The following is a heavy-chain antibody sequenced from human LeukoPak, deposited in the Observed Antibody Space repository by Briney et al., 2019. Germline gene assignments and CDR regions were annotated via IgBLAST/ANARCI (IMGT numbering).Heavy chain of an antibody. J-gene: IGHJ6*03. CDR2: ISPTGGST. D-gene: IGHD3-10*01. Sequence: VASVKVSCKAFGYTFTSNYMHWVRQAPGQGSEWMGVISPTGGSTTYAQKFQDRLTLTRDMSTSTDYLELSSLGSEDTAVYYCAREGGSGTIAPYYYYYYYMDVWGKGTTVTVSS. V-gene: IGHV1-46*01. CDR3: AREGGSGTIAPYYYYYYYMDV. CDR1: GYTFTSNY.